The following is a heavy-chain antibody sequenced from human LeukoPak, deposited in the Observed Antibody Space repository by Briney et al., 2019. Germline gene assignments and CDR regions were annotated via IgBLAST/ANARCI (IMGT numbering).Heavy chain of an antibody. V-gene: IGHV3-7*05. CDR3: ARDLGVVYALGLDY. J-gene: IGHJ4*02. D-gene: IGHD2-8*02. Sequence: PGGSLRLSCAASGFTFSRYWMNWVRQAPGKGLEWVANIKQEGSEKYSVDSVKGRFTTSRDNAKNSLYLQMNSLRAEDTAVYYCARDLGVVYALGLDYWGQGTLVTVSS. CDR2: IKQEGSEK. CDR1: GFTFSRYW.